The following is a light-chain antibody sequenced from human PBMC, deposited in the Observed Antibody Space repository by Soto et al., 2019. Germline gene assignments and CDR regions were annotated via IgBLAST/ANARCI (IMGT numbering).Light chain of an antibody. V-gene: IGKV1-5*03. Sequence: DIQMTQSPSTLSASVGDRVTITCRASQSISTWLAWYQQKLGKAPKLLIYKASSLQSGVPSRFSGGGSGTEFTLTISRLQPDYFATYYCQQYNTYPTFGQGTKVEIK. J-gene: IGKJ1*01. CDR3: QQYNTYPT. CDR1: QSISTW. CDR2: KAS.